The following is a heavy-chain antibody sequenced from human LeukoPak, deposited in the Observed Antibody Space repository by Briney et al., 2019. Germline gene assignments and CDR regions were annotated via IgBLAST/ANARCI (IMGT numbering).Heavy chain of an antibody. CDR2: IRHDGREK. D-gene: IGHD1-26*01. Sequence: GGSLRLSCAASGFTFSSYWMSWVRQAPGKGLEWVATIRHDGREKYYVDSVKGRFTISRDNAKNSLYLQMNRLSAEDTAVYYCARRDSGSYSLPFDHWGQGTLVTVSS. V-gene: IGHV3-7*05. CDR3: ARRDSGSYSLPFDH. J-gene: IGHJ4*02. CDR1: GFTFSSYW.